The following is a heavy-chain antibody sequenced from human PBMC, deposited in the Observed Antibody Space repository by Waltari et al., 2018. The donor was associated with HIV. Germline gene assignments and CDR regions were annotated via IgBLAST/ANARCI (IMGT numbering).Heavy chain of an antibody. CDR1: GFTLSSYG. J-gene: IGHJ4*02. Sequence: QVQLVESGGGVVQPGRSLRLSCATSGFTLSSYGMHWVRQAPGKGVEGVKVIWDDGSKKYYADAVKGRFTISRDNSKNTLYLQMNSLRIEDTAVYYCARKYSSSWGAPFDYWGQGTLVTVSS. V-gene: IGHV3-33*01. CDR2: IWDDGSKK. CDR3: ARKYSSSWGAPFDY. D-gene: IGHD6-13*01.